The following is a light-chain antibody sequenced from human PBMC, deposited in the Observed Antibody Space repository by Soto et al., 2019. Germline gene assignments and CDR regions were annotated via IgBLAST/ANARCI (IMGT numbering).Light chain of an antibody. V-gene: IGKV3-15*01. CDR3: QQYNNWRT. Sequence: EVVMTQSPGTLSLSPGEAATLSCRASQSVSGNYLAWYQQKPGQSPRLAIYGASTRATGIPARFSGSGSGTEFTLTISSLQSEDFAVYYCQQYNNWRTFGQGTKVDIK. J-gene: IGKJ1*01. CDR2: GAS. CDR1: QSVSGN.